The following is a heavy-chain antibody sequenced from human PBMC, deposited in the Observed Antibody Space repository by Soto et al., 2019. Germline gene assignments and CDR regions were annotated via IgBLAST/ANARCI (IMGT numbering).Heavy chain of an antibody. Sequence: GGSLRLSCAASGFTFTSYAMTWVRQVPGEGLQWVSSISKSGDSTYYAVSVKGRFTTSRDNSKNTLYLQMNSLRDEDTSIYYCARGSFGFDYWGQGNLVTV. CDR1: GFTFTSYA. CDR3: ARGSFGFDY. CDR2: ISKSGDST. D-gene: IGHD3-10*01. V-gene: IGHV3-23*01. J-gene: IGHJ4*02.